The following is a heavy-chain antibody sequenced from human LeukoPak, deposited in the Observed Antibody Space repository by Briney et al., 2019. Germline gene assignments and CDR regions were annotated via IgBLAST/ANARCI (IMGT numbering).Heavy chain of an antibody. D-gene: IGHD1-1*01. J-gene: IGHJ1*01. CDR1: GGSFSGYY. Sequence: PSETLSLTCAVYGGSFSGYYWSWIRQPPGKGLEWIGEINHSGSTNYNPSLKSRVTISVDTSKNQFSLKLSSVTAADTAVYYCARRFRSGRGYFQHWGQGTLVTVSS. CDR3: ARRFRSGRGYFQH. CDR2: INHSGST. V-gene: IGHV4-34*01.